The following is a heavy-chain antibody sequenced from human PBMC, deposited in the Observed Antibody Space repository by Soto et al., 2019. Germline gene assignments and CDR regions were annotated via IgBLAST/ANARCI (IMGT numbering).Heavy chain of an antibody. J-gene: IGHJ4*02. Sequence: SETLSLTCAVSGGSISSGGYSWSWIRQPPGKGLEWIGYIYHSGSTNYNPSLKSRVTISVDRSKNQFSLKVTSVTAADTAVYYCARRIVAPEPFAYWGQGTLVTVYS. CDR1: GGSISSGGYS. D-gene: IGHD5-12*01. CDR2: IYHSGST. CDR3: ARRIVAPEPFAY. V-gene: IGHV4-30-2*01.